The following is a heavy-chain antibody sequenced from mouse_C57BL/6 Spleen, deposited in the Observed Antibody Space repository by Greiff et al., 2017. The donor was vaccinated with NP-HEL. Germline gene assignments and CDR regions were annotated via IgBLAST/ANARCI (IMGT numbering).Heavy chain of an antibody. V-gene: IGHV1-81*01. CDR2: IYPRRGNT. Sequence: VQLQESGAELARPGASVKLSCKASGYTFTSYGISWVKQRTGQGLEWIGEIYPRRGNTYYNEKFKGKATLTADKSSSTAYMELRSLTSEDSAVYFCARGGCGSSPWFAYWGQGTLVTVSA. CDR1: GYTFTSYG. D-gene: IGHD1-1*01. CDR3: ARGGCGSSPWFAY. J-gene: IGHJ3*01.